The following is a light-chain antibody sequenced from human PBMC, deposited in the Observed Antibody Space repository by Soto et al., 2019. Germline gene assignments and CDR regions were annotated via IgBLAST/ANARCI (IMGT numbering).Light chain of an antibody. Sequence: QSVLTQPASVSGSPGQSITIPCTGTSSDIGNYNSVSWYQQHPGKAPKLIIFEVTNRPSGVADRFSGSKSGNTASLTISGLQAEDEADYYCRSWTTYRSYVFATGPKVTVL. CDR1: SSDIGNYNS. CDR2: EVT. CDR3: RSWTTYRSYV. J-gene: IGLJ1*01. V-gene: IGLV2-14*01.